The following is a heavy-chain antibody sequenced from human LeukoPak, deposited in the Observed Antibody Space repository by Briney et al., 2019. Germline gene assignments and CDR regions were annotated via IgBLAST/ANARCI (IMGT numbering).Heavy chain of an antibody. CDR2: INPNSGGT. V-gene: IGHV1-2*02. J-gene: IGHJ4*02. D-gene: IGHD2-21*02. CDR3: ARGTGGHIVVVTAWNYYFDY. Sequence: ASVTVSCKASGYTFTGYYMHWVRQAPGQGLEWMGWINPNSGGTNYAQKFQGRVTMTRDTSISTAYMELSRLRSDDTAVYYCARGTGGHIVVVTAWNYYFDYWGQGTLVTVSS. CDR1: GYTFTGYY.